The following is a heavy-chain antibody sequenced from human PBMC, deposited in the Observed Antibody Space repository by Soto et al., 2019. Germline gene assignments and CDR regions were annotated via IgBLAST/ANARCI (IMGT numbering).Heavy chain of an antibody. CDR1: GYTFITHA. D-gene: IGHD1-1*01. Sequence: ASVKVSCKASGYTFITHAMHWVRQAPGQSLEWMGWINGGTGQTKHSHRFQDRISITRDTSASTAYMELSSLRSEDTAVYYCARGKGMEENYYYYGLDIWGKGTTVTVSS. CDR2: INGGTGQT. CDR3: ARGKGMEENYYYYGLDI. V-gene: IGHV1-3*01. J-gene: IGHJ6*04.